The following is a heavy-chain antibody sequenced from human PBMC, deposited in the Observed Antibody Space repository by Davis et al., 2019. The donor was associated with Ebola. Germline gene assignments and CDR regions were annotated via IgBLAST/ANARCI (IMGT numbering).Heavy chain of an antibody. D-gene: IGHD5/OR15-5a*01. Sequence: GESLKISCAASGFIFSNYGMHWVRQAPGKGLQWVAVIWYDASNTYYADSVKGRFTISRDNSKNTLYLQLNSLRDEDTAVYYCARKAHGVYDAFDLWGQGTMVTVSS. CDR3: ARKAHGVYDAFDL. CDR1: GFIFSNYG. V-gene: IGHV3-33*01. CDR2: IWYDASNT. J-gene: IGHJ3*01.